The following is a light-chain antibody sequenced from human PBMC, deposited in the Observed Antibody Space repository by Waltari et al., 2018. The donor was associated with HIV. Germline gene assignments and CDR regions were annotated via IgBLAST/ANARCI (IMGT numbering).Light chain of an antibody. CDR1: SSDVGSYNL. V-gene: IGLV2-23*01. J-gene: IGLJ3*02. Sequence: QSALTQPASVSGSHGQSITISCAGTSSDVGSYNLVSWYQQHQGKAPRRMIYEGNKRPSWVSNGFSGSKSGNTASLRISGIQPEDEAEYHCCSYGGSSTWVFGGGTKLTVL. CDR3: CSYGGSSTWV. CDR2: EGN.